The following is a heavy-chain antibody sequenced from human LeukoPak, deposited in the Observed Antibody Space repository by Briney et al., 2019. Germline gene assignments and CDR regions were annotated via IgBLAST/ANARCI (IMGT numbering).Heavy chain of an antibody. CDR3: AKGGRRTSWDGDS. J-gene: IGHJ4*02. CDR2: IRDSGDYT. Sequence: QSGGSLRLSCAASGFTFGSYAMSWVRQAPGKGLEWVAAIRDSGDYTYYAESVKGRFTISRDNSKNTLYLQMNSLRGEDTAVYYCAKGGRRTSWDGDSWGQGTQVTVSS. D-gene: IGHD1/OR15-1a*01. CDR1: GFTFGSYA. V-gene: IGHV3-23*01.